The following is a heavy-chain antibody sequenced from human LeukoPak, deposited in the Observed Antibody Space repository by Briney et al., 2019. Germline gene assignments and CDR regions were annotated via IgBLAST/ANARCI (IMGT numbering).Heavy chain of an antibody. CDR2: ISSSGSPI. CDR1: GFTFSSYE. V-gene: IGHV3-48*03. J-gene: IGHJ6*03. CDR3: AKTADTPLLSYYYYYMDV. Sequence: GGSLRLSCAASGFTFSSYEMNWVRQAPGKGLEWVSYISSSGSPIYYTDSVKGRFTISRDNSKSTLYLQMNSLRAEDTALYYCAKTADTPLLSYYYYYMDVWGKGTTVTVSS. D-gene: IGHD2-15*01.